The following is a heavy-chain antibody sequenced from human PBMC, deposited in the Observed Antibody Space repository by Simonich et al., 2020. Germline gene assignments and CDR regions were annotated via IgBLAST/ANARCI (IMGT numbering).Heavy chain of an antibody. CDR3: ARDYSNYDAFDI. CDR1: GFTFSSYW. Sequence: EVQLVESGGGLVQPGGSLRLSCAASGFTFSSYWMHWVRQAPGKGRWWVSRINGDGSSTSYADSVKGRFTISRDNAKNTLYLQMNSLRAEDTAVYYCARDYSNYDAFDIWGQGTMVTVSS. J-gene: IGHJ3*02. CDR2: INGDGSST. V-gene: IGHV3-74*01. D-gene: IGHD4-4*01.